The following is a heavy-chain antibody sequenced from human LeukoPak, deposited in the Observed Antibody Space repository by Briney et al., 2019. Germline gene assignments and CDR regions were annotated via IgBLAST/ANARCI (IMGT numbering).Heavy chain of an antibody. J-gene: IGHJ4*02. Sequence: ASVKVSCKASGGTFSSYVISWVRQAPRQGLEWMGRIIPIFGTTNYALKFQGRVTITADKSTSTAYMELSSLRSEDTAVYYCASIAVAGRRNFDYWGQGTLVTVSS. CDR3: ASIAVAGRRNFDY. V-gene: IGHV1-69*06. CDR1: GGTFSSYV. CDR2: IIPIFGTT. D-gene: IGHD6-19*01.